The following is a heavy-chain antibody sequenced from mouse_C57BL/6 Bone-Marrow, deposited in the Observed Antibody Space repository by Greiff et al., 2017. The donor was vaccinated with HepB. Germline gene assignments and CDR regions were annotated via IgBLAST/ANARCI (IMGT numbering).Heavy chain of an antibody. CDR1: GYTFTDYY. CDR2: IYPGSGNT. V-gene: IGHV1-76*01. J-gene: IGHJ2*01. CDR3: AQLTVDY. Sequence: QVQLQQSGAELVRPGASVKLSCKASGYTFTDYYINWVKQRPGQGLEWIARIYPGSGNTYYNEKFKGKATLTAEKSSSTAYMQLSSLTSEDSAVYFCAQLTVDYWGQGTTLTVSS. D-gene: IGHD3-3*01.